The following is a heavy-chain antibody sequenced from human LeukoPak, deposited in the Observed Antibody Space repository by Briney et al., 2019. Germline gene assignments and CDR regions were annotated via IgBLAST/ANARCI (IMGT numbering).Heavy chain of an antibody. V-gene: IGHV4-59*01. J-gene: IGHJ4*02. CDR1: GGSINSYV. CDR2: IYSGGST. D-gene: IGHD2-15*01. CDR3: AGERRGGYRFDF. Sequence: PSETLSLTCTVSGGSINSYVWSWIRQPPGKGLEWIGYIYSGGSTTYNPSLKSRITISVDTSKNQLSLKLNSLTAADTAVYYCAGERRGGYRFDFWGQGALVTVSS.